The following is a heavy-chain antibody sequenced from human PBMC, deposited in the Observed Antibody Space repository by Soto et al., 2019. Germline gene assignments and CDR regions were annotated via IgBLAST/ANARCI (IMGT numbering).Heavy chain of an antibody. J-gene: IGHJ6*02. CDR3: ARVKGGNPSVMDV. CDR2: TRNKANYYTT. D-gene: IGHD2-15*01. V-gene: IGHV3-72*01. CDR1: GFTFSDHY. Sequence: EVQLVESGGGLVQPGGSLRLSCAASGFTFSDHYMDWVRQAPGKGLEWVGRTRNKANYYTTENAASVKGRFTISRDDSKNSLYLQMNSLKTEDTDVYYCARVKGGNPSVMDVWGQGTTVTVSS.